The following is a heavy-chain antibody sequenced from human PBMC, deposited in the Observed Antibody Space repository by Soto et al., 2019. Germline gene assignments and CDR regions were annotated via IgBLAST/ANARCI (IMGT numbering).Heavy chain of an antibody. J-gene: IGHJ6*02. CDR2: VSYDGSNE. V-gene: IGHV3-30*18. CDR3: AKDERTRRFGEMGGMDV. Sequence: QVRLVESGGGVVQPGRSLRLSCAASGFTFSDYGMHWVRQAPGKGLEWVSIVSYDGSNEYYAESVKGRFTISRDNSKNTLYLQMNSLTTEDTAVFYCAKDERTRRFGEMGGMDVWGQGTTVTVSS. D-gene: IGHD3-10*01. CDR1: GFTFSDYG.